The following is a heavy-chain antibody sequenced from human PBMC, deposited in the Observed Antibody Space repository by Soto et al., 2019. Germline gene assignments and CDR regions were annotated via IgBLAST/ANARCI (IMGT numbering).Heavy chain of an antibody. Sequence: PSETLSLTCAVSGGSFGSSAYYWGWIRQATGKGLEWFGSINYSRTTYYNPSLTSPVTISVDTSKNLFSLKLSSVTAADTALYYCSGRAPEGFDPWGQGTLVTVSS. CDR1: GGSFGSSAYY. J-gene: IGHJ5*02. V-gene: IGHV4-39*02. CDR3: SGRAPEGFDP. CDR2: INYSRTT.